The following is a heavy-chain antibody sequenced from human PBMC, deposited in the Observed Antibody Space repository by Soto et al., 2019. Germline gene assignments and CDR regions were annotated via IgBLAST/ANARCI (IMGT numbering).Heavy chain of an antibody. V-gene: IGHV4-34*01. CDR1: TESLRGYY. D-gene: IGHD6-19*01. CDR3: ARGLFSSGWYSYFDP. Sequence: QVQLQQRGAGLLRPSETLSLTCAVSTESLRGYYWIWIRQSPGKGLEWIGEISQSGFTNYNPSLESRVTLSVDTSKSEFSLHLTSMTAADTALYYCARGLFSSGWYSYFDPWGQGTPVTVSS. J-gene: IGHJ5*02. CDR2: ISQSGFT.